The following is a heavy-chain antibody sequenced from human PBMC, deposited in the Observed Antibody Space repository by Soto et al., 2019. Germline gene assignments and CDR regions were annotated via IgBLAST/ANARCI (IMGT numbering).Heavy chain of an antibody. J-gene: IGHJ4*02. CDR2: ISSTGNTI. CDR3: VLWPPYYFDY. Sequence: PGGSLRLSCAASGFTFSDNYMSWIRQAPGKGLEWVSYISSTGNTIYYADSVKGRFTISRDNAKNSLYLQMNSLRAEDTAVYYCVLWPPYYFDYWGQGTLVTVSS. D-gene: IGHD3-10*01. V-gene: IGHV3-11*01. CDR1: GFTFSDNY.